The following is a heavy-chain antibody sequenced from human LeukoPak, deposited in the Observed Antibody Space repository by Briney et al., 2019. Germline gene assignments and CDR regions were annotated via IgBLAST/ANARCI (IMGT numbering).Heavy chain of an antibody. CDR2: IIPIFGTA. J-gene: IGHJ5*02. CDR1: CYTFTNYG. Sequence: VKVSRKASCYTFTNYGNSWVRQAPGQGLEWMGGIIPIFGTANYAQKFQGRVTITTDESTSTAYMELSSLRSEDTAVYYCARCPYDSSGYRMFDPWGQGTLVTVSS. D-gene: IGHD3-22*01. V-gene: IGHV1-69*13. CDR3: ARCPYDSSGYRMFDP.